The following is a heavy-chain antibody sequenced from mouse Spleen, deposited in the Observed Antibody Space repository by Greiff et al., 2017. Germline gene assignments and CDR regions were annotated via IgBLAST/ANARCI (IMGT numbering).Heavy chain of an antibody. V-gene: IGHV1-82*01. Sequence: QVQLQQSGPELVKPGASVKISCKASGYAFSSSWMNWVKQRPGKGLEWIGRIYPGDGDTNYNGKFKGKATLTVDKPSSTAYMQLSSLTSEDSAVYYCATGSYWYFDVWGAGTTVTVSS. J-gene: IGHJ1*01. D-gene: IGHD1-1*01. CDR1: GYAFSSSW. CDR2: IYPGDGDT. CDR3: ATGSYWYFDV.